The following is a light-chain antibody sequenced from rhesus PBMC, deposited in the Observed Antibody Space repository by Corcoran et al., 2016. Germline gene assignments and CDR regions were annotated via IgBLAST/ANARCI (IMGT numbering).Light chain of an antibody. V-gene: IGKV1-74*01. CDR3: QHSYGTPFT. Sequence: DIQMTQSPSSLSASVGDRVTITCRASENVNNYLHWYQQKPGKAPKLLIYAASTLQSGVPSRFSGSGSRTDYTYTISSLQPEDVATYYCQHSYGTPFTFGPGTKLDIK. J-gene: IGKJ3*01. CDR1: ENVNNY. CDR2: AAS.